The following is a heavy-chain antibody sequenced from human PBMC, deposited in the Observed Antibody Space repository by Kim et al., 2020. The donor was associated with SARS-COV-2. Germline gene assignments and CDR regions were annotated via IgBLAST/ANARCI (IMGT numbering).Heavy chain of an antibody. V-gene: IGHV3-7*01. D-gene: IGHD6-13*01. Sequence: GGSLRLSCAASGFTFIIYWMSWVRQAPGRGLEWVANIKQDGNEKNNVDAVRGRFTISREKAKNTLYLQLISMRTEDTAVYYCESTNYLAAAAYWYFDLWG. CDR3: ESTNYLAAAAYWYFDL. CDR2: IKQDGNEK. J-gene: IGHJ2*01. CDR1: GFTFIIYW.